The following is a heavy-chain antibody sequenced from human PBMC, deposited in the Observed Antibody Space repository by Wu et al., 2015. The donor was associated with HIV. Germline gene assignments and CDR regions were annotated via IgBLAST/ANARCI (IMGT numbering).Heavy chain of an antibody. Sequence: QVQLVQSGAEVKKPGSSVKVSCKASGGTFSSYAISWVRQAPGQGLEWMGGIIPIFGTANYAQKFQGRVTITTDESTSTAYMELSSLRSEDTAVYYCATAKNYYDSSGPWGAFDIWGQGTSGHRLF. CDR3: ATAKNYYDSSGPWGAFDI. V-gene: IGHV1-69*05. J-gene: IGHJ3*02. D-gene: IGHD3-22*01. CDR1: GGTFSSYA. CDR2: IIPIFGTA.